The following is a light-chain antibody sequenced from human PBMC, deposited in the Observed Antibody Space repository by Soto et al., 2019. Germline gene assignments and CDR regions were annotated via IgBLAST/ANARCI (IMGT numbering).Light chain of an antibody. CDR3: HQYNSYPFT. Sequence: DIQMTQSPSSLYAYIGDRVTITCRASQGIANYLAWFQQKPGKAPRSLIYAASSLQSGVPSKFSGSGYGTDFTLTIINLQPEDFDTYYCHQYNSYPFTFGPGTRVNMK. CDR2: AAS. J-gene: IGKJ3*01. CDR1: QGIANY. V-gene: IGKV1-16*02.